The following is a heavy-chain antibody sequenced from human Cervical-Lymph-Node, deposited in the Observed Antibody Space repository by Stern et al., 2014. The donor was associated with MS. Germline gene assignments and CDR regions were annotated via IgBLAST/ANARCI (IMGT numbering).Heavy chain of an antibody. Sequence: QLVESGAEVKKPGSSVQVSCKASGGTFSSYTIGWVRQAPGQGLEWMGGLIPMFGIANYAEKFQGRVTITADESTSTAYMDLSTLRSEDTAVYYCARATSDYIWGSYRYLDYWGQGTQVTVSS. V-gene: IGHV1-69*01. J-gene: IGHJ4*02. CDR1: GGTFSSYT. CDR3: ARATSDYIWGSYRYLDY. D-gene: IGHD3-16*02. CDR2: LIPMFGIA.